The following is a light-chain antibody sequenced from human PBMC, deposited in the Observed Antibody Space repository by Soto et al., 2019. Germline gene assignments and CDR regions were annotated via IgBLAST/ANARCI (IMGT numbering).Light chain of an antibody. CDR1: TSDVGAYNY. CDR3: SSYTSRGTLV. Sequence: QSALTQPASVSGSPGQSITISCTGTTSDVGAYNYVSWYQHNPGNAPKLMIYEVTNRPSGVSSRFSGSKSGSTASQTISGLQSEDEADYYCSSYTSRGTLVFGGGTKVTVL. CDR2: EVT. V-gene: IGLV2-14*01. J-gene: IGLJ3*02.